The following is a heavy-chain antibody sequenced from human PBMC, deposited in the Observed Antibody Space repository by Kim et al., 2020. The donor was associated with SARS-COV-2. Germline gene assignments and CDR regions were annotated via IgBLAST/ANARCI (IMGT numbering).Heavy chain of an antibody. D-gene: IGHD6-13*01. V-gene: IGHV4-34*01. CDR3: ATLAAAGHYFDY. J-gene: IGHJ4*02. Sequence: NYIPSLKSRVTISVDTSKNQFSLKLSSVTAAETAVYYCATLAAAGHYFDYWGQGTLVTVSS.